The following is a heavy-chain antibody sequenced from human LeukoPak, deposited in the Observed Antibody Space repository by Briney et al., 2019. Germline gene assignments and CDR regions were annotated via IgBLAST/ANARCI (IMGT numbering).Heavy chain of an antibody. J-gene: IGHJ4*02. Sequence: PSETLSLTCTVSGGSISSYYCSWIRQPPGKGLEWIGYIYYSGSTNYNPSLKSRVTISVDTSKNQFSLKLSPVTAADTAVYYCARVKSSGFYFDYWGQGTLVTVSS. D-gene: IGHD6-19*01. V-gene: IGHV4-59*01. CDR3: ARVKSSGFYFDY. CDR1: GGSISSYY. CDR2: IYYSGST.